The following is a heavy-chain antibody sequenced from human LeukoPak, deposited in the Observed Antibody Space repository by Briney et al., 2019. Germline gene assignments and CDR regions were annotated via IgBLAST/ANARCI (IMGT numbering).Heavy chain of an antibody. CDR2: IYHSGST. Sequence: PSETLSLTCAVSGYSISSGYYWGWIRQPPGKGLEWIGSIYHSGSTYYNPSLKSRVTISVDTSTNQFSLKLSSVTAADTAVYYCARLQASPYYFDYWGQGTLVTVSS. J-gene: IGHJ4*02. V-gene: IGHV4-38-2*01. CDR3: ARLQASPYYFDY. CDR1: GYSISSGYY.